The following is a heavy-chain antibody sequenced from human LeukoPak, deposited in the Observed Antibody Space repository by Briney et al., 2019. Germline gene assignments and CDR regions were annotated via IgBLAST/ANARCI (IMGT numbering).Heavy chain of an antibody. CDR3: ARDQIYSSSSYNWFDP. D-gene: IGHD6-13*01. CDR1: GFTFSDYY. Sequence: GGSLRLSCAASGFTFSDYYMSWIRQAPGKGLEWVSYISSSGSTIYYADSVKGRFTISRDNAKNSLYLQMNSLRAEDTAVYYCARDQIYSSSSYNWFDPWGQGTLVTVSS. CDR2: ISSSGSTI. V-gene: IGHV3-11*01. J-gene: IGHJ5*02.